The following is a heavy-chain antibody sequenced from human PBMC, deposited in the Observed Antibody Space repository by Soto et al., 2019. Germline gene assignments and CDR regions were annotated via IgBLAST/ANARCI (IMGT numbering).Heavy chain of an antibody. CDR1: GFTFSRYG. J-gene: IGHJ4*02. V-gene: IGHV3-30*18. CDR2: ISYDVTNK. D-gene: IGHD6-19*01. CDR3: AKDLRIAVAGTDYFDS. Sequence: QVQLVESGGGVVQPGRSLRLSCEASGFTFSRYGMHWVRQAPGKGLEWVAVISYDVTNKYYADSVKGRFTISRDNSKNTLYLQMNSLRAEDTAVYYCAKDLRIAVAGTDYFDSWGQGTLVTVSS.